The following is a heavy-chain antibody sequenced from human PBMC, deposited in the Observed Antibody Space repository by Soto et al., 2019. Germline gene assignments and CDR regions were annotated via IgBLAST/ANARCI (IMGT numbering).Heavy chain of an antibody. D-gene: IGHD3-10*01. CDR1: GFSLSTSRVG. CDR3: VHTSGSGNSACFDY. CDR2: VYWDGDK. V-gene: IGHV2-5*02. J-gene: IGHJ4*02. Sequence: QITLKESGPTLVKPTQTLTLTCTFSGFSLSTSRVGVGWIRQPPGKALEWLALVYWDGDKRYSPSLKSRLTITKDTSRNQVVLTMTNTDPVDTATYYCVHTSGSGNSACFDYWGQGTLVTVSS.